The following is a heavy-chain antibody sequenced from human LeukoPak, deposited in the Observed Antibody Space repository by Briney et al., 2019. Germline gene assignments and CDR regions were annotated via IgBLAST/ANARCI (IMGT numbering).Heavy chain of an antibody. V-gene: IGHV3-23*01. CDR1: GFTFSSYG. CDR2: ISGSGGST. Sequence: GGSLRLSCAASGFTFSSYGMSWVRQAPGKGLEWVSAISGSGGSTYYADSVKGRFTISRDNFKNTLYLQMNSLRAEDTAVYYCASGSGSYWAFDYWGQGTLVTVSS. D-gene: IGHD1-26*01. CDR3: ASGSGSYWAFDY. J-gene: IGHJ4*02.